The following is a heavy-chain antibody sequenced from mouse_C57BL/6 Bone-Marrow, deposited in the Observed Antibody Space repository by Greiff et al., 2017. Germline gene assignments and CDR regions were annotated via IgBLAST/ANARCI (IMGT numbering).Heavy chain of an antibody. CDR2: INPSTGGT. CDR1: GYSFTGYY. Sequence: VQLQQSGPELVKPGASVKISCKASGYSFTGYYMNWVKQSPEKSLEWIGEINPSTGGTTYNQKFKAKATLTVDKSSSTAYMQLKSLTSEDSAVYYCAREFYDGYFYAMDYWGQGTSVTVSS. J-gene: IGHJ4*01. D-gene: IGHD2-3*01. CDR3: AREFYDGYFYAMDY. V-gene: IGHV1-42*01.